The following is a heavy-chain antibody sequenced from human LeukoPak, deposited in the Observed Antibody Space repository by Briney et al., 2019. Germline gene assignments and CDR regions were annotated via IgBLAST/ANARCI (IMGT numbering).Heavy chain of an antibody. J-gene: IGHJ4*02. V-gene: IGHV4-59*01. D-gene: IGHD3-22*01. CDR3: ARVLSSGRSDY. Sequence: PSETLSLTCTVSGGSINTYYWSWIRQPPGKGLEWLGYIYSDGSTNYNPSLKSRLTISVDTSKNQFSLKLSSVIAADTAVYYCARVLSSGRSDYWGQGTLVTVPS. CDR2: IYSDGST. CDR1: GGSINTYY.